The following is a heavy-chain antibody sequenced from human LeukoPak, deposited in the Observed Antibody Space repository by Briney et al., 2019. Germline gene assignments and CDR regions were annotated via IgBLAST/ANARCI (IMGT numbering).Heavy chain of an antibody. CDR2: IKQDGREK. V-gene: IGHV3-7*01. CDR1: GLTFSSYW. Sequence: GRSLRPSCAASGLTFSSYWMGWVRQAPGEGLEWVANIKQDGREKYYVDSVKGRFTISRDNAKNSLYLQMNSLRAEDTAVYYCAKLLLAYCSGGSCSGYWGQGTLVTVSS. D-gene: IGHD2-15*01. J-gene: IGHJ4*02. CDR3: AKLLLAYCSGGSCSGY.